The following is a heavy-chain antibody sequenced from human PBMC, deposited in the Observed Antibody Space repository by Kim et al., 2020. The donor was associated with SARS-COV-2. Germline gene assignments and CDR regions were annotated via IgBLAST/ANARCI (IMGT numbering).Heavy chain of an antibody. D-gene: IGHD3-10*01. CDR2: N. Sequence: NYYADSGKGRFTISRDNSKNALYLQMTGLRAEDTAVYYCARDLSGYYGMDVWGQGTTVTVSS. CDR3: ARDLSGYYGMDV. V-gene: IGHV3-33*01. J-gene: IGHJ6*02.